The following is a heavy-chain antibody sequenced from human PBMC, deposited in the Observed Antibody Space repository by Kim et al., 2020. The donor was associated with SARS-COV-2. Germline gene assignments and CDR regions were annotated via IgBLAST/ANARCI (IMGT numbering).Heavy chain of an antibody. J-gene: IGHJ4*02. Sequence: KFQGRVTITADESTSTAYMELSSLRSEDTAVYYCARGGDIVLVVYAPFDYWGQGTLVTVSS. CDR3: ARGGDIVLVVYAPFDY. D-gene: IGHD2-8*02. V-gene: IGHV1-69*01.